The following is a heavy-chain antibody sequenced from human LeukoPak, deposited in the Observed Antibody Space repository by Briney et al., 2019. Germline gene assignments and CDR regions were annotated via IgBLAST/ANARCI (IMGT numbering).Heavy chain of an antibody. CDR2: INHSGST. CDR1: GGSFSGYY. Sequence: SETLSLTCAVYGGSFSGYYWSWIRQPPGKGLEWIGEINHSGSTNYNPSLKSRVTISVGTSKNQFSLKLSSVTAADTAVYYCARGRWPRRGWFDPWGQGTLVTVSS. V-gene: IGHV4-34*01. CDR3: ARGRWPRRGWFDP. J-gene: IGHJ5*02.